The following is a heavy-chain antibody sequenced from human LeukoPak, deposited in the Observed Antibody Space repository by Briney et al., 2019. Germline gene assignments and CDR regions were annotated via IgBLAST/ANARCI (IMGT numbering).Heavy chain of an antibody. D-gene: IGHD3-10*01. J-gene: IGHJ5*02. CDR3: AREGLNMVRGVIPKEAWGWFDP. CDR1: GGSISSGSYY. CDR2: IYSSGST. Sequence: SQTLSLACTVSGGSISSGSYYWNWIRQPAGKGLEWIGRIYSSGSTNYNPSLKSRVTISVDTSKNQFSLKLSSVTAADTAVYYCAREGLNMVRGVIPKEAWGWFDPWGQGTLVTVSS. V-gene: IGHV4-61*02.